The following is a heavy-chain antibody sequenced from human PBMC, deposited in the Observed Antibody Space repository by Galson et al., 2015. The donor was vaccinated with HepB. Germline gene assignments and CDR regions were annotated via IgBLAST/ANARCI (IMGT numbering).Heavy chain of an antibody. V-gene: IGHV4-39*01. CDR2: ISYSGST. CDR1: GGSISSSSYY. J-gene: IGHJ4*02. D-gene: IGHD2-15*01. Sequence: ETLSLTCTVSGGSISSSSYYWGWIRQPPGKGLEWIASISYSGSTYYNPSLKSRVTISVDTSKNQFSLKLSSVTATDTAVYYCARAWGVVYWGQGTLVTVSS. CDR3: ARAWGVVY.